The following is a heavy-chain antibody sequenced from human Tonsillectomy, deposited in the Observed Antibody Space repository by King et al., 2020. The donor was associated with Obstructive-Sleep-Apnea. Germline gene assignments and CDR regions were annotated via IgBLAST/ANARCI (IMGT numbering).Heavy chain of an antibody. CDR1: GFTFSGSS. CDR3: SRLVGVDGIPSSD. D-gene: IGHD2-2*01. V-gene: IGHV3-73*01. Sequence: VQLVESGGALVQPGGSLKISCAASGFTFSGSSIHWVRQASGKGLEWVGRVRTKGNTYATAYAASVEGRFTISRDDSESTAYLKMNSLKTEDTAVYYCSRLVGVDGIPSSDWGQGTLVTVSS. J-gene: IGHJ4*02. CDR2: VRTKGNTYAT.